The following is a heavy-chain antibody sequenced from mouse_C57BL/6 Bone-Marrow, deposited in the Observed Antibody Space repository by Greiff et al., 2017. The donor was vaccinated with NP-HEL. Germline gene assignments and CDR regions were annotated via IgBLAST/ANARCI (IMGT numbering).Heavy chain of an antibody. Sequence: EVQLQESGPGLAKPSQTLSLTCSVTGYSITSDYWNWLRKFPGNKLEYMGYISYSGSTYYNPSLKSRISITRDTSKNQYYLQLNSVTTEDTATYYCARWGKGYYYAMDYWGQGTSVTVSS. CDR3: ARWGKGYYYAMDY. CDR2: ISYSGST. CDR1: GYSITSDY. J-gene: IGHJ4*01. V-gene: IGHV3-8*01. D-gene: IGHD1-3*01.